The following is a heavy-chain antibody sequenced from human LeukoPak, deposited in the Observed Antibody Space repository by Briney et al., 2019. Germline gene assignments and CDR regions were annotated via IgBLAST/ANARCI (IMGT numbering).Heavy chain of an antibody. V-gene: IGHV4-59*08. CDR2: IYYSGST. CDR3: ARHLAGTGYFDY. CDR1: GGSISSYY. Sequence: KPSETLSLTCTVSGGSISSYYWSWIRQPPGKGLEWIGYIYYSGSTNYNPSLKSRATISVDTSKNQFSLKLTSVTAADTAVYYCARHLAGTGYFDYWGQGTLVTVSS. J-gene: IGHJ4*02. D-gene: IGHD6-13*01.